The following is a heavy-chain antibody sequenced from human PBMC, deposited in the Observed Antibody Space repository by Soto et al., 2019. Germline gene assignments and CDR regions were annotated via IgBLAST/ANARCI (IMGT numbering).Heavy chain of an antibody. J-gene: IGHJ3*02. Sequence: GSLRLSCAASGFTFSSYSMNWVRQAPGKGLEWVSYISSSSSNIYYADSVKGRFTISRDNAKNSLYLQMNSLRDDDTAVYYCARTDGFDIWGQGTMVTVSS. CDR3: ARTDGFDI. CDR1: GFTFSSYS. V-gene: IGHV3-48*02. CDR2: ISSSSSNI.